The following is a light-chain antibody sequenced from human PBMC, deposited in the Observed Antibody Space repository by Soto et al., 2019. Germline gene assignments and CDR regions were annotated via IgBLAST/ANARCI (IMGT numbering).Light chain of an antibody. J-gene: IGLJ2*01. V-gene: IGLV2-18*01. CDR3: GLYTIAETVV. Sequence: QSALTQPPPVSGSPGQSVTISCTGTKEVASYNRVSWYQQTPGTSPKLLIYDVTKRASGISDRFSGSKSGNTASLTISGLHTDDEGDYYCGLYTIAETVVLGGGTKLTVL. CDR2: DVT. CDR1: KEVASYNR.